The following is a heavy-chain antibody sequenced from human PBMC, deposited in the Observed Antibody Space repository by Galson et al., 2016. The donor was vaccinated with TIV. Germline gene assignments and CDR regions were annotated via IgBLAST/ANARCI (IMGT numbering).Heavy chain of an antibody. D-gene: IGHD6-19*01. CDR2: IYPGASDT. J-gene: IGHJ4*02. CDR3: AALSSGWPNYFDN. CDR1: GYRFSDYW. V-gene: IGHV5-51*01. Sequence: ISCRGSGYRFSDYWIGWVRQTPEEGLEWMGVIYPGASDTKYSPSFQGQVTISADKSINTAYLQWNRLKASDTAIYFCAALSSGWPNYFDNWGQGTQVIVSS.